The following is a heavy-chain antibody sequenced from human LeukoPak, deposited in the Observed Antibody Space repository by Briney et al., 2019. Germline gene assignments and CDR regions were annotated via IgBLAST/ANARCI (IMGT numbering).Heavy chain of an antibody. CDR1: GGSISSSSYY. D-gene: IGHD5-12*01. J-gene: IGHJ4*02. CDR2: IYYSGST. V-gene: IGHV4-39*01. Sequence: PSETLSLTCTVSGGSISSSSYYWGWIRQPPGKGLEWIGSIYYSGSTYYNPSLKSRVTISVDTSKNQFSLKLSSVTAADTAVYYCARQNIIGGYDRVFRGLDFDYWGQGTLVTVSS. CDR3: ARQNIIGGYDRVFRGLDFDY.